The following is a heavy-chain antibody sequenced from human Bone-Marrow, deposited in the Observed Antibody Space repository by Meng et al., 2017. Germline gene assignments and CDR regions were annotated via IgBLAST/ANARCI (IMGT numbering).Heavy chain of an antibody. CDR2: KFHDGTT. V-gene: IGHV4-61*01. J-gene: IGHJ4*02. D-gene: IGHD1-26*01. Sequence: QGQLQGSGPGLVRPSETLSLTCTVSGGSVSSGPYYWTWVRQPPGKGLEWIGYKFHDGTTNYNPSLKSRVTMSVDASKKQFSLNLSSVTAADTAVYYCARDNMGSIDYWGQGTLVTVSS. CDR3: ARDNMGSIDY. CDR1: GGSVSSGPYY.